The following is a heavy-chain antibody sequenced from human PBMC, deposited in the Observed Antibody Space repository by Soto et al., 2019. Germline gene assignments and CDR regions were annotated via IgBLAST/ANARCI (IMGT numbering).Heavy chain of an antibody. D-gene: IGHD2-15*01. V-gene: IGHV3-30*18. CDR2: VSYDGGSA. CDR3: AKSGRAAYTSSPLFYFDY. Sequence: QVQLLESGGGVVQPGRSLRLSCVASGFNFGTFAMHWVRQAPGKGLEWVAVVSYDGGSAYYADSVKGRFTISRDGRNKSVSLEMNRLRPEDSALYYCAKSGRAAYTSSPLFYFDYWGPGTVVTVSS. J-gene: IGHJ4*02. CDR1: GFNFGTFA.